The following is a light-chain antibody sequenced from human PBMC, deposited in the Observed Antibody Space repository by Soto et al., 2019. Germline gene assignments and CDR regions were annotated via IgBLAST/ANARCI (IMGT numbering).Light chain of an antibody. Sequence: DIQMTQSPSSLSASVGDRVTISCQASQDINTYLNWYQQKPGQAPNLRIYDSFNLEGGVPSRFSGRGSGTDFTLNISSLQTEDIGTFYSPQYQNHPYTFGQETKLPIK. CDR2: DSF. CDR1: QDINTY. V-gene: IGKV1-33*01. CDR3: PQYQNHPYT. J-gene: IGKJ2*01.